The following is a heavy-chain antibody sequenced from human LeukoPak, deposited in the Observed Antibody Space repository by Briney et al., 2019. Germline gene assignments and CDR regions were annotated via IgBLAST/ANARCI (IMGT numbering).Heavy chain of an antibody. CDR1: GFTFSSYS. V-gene: IGHV3-21*01. J-gene: IGHJ6*04. Sequence: GGSLRLSCAAYGFTFSSYSMNWVRQAPGKGLEWVSSISSSSSYIYYADSVKGRFTISRDNAKNSLYLQMNSLRAEDTAVYYCAREGLGYSSSWYGFGMDVWGKGTTVTISS. CDR3: AREGLGYSSSWYGFGMDV. CDR2: ISSSSSYI. D-gene: IGHD6-13*01.